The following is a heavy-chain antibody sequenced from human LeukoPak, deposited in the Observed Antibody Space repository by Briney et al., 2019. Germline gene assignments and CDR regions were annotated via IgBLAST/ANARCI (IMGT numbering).Heavy chain of an antibody. D-gene: IGHD2-2*01. V-gene: IGHV4-39*07. J-gene: IGHJ4*02. Sequence: SETLSLTCSVSGGSISSSSYYWGWIRQPPGKGLEWIGSIYYSGSTNYNPSLKSRVTISVDKSKNQFSLKLSSVTAADTAVYYCARVVVVPAANFDYWGQGTLVTVSS. CDR1: GGSISSSSYY. CDR3: ARVVVVPAANFDY. CDR2: IYYSGST.